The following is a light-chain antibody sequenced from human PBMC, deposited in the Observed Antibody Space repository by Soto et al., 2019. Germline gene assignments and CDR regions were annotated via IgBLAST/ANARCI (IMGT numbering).Light chain of an antibody. CDR1: QSISSW. CDR2: KAS. J-gene: IGKJ3*01. Sequence: DIQMTQSPSTLSASVGDRVTITCRASQSISSWLAWYQQKPGKAPKLLIYKASSLESGVTSSFSGSVSGTEFTLTISSLQPDDFATYYCQQYNSYAFTFGPGTKVDIK. CDR3: QQYNSYAFT. V-gene: IGKV1-5*03.